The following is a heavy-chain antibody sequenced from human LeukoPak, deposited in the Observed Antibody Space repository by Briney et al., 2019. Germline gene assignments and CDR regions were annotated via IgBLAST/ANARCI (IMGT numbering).Heavy chain of an antibody. V-gene: IGHV3-13*01. CDR2: IGTAGDT. CDR3: ARQMTPHGNFDY. CDR1: RFTLSNFA. J-gene: IGHJ4*02. Sequence: PGGSLRLSCAASRFTLSNFAMHWVRQATGKGLGWVSAIGTAGDTFYPGSVKGRFTISRESAKNSLYLQMNNLRAEDTAVYYCARQMTPHGNFDYWGQGTLVTVSS. D-gene: IGHD1-26*01.